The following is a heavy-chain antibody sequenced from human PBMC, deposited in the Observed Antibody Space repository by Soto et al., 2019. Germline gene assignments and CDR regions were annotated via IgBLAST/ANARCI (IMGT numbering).Heavy chain of an antibody. D-gene: IGHD3-3*01. CDR2: INPSGGST. V-gene: IGHV1-46*01. Sequence: ASVKVSCKASGYTFTSYYMHWVRQAPGQGLEWMGIINPSGGSTSYAQKFQGRVTMTRDTSTSTVYMELSSLRSEDTAVYYCARGPSFYYDFWSGYSYQADYYYYYGMDVWGQGTTVTVSS. CDR1: GYTFTSYY. J-gene: IGHJ6*02. CDR3: ARGPSFYYDFWSGYSYQADYYYYYGMDV.